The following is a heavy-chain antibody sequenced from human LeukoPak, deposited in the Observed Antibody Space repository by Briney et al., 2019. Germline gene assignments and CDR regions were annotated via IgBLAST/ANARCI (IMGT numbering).Heavy chain of an antibody. V-gene: IGHV4-59*01. Sequence: SETLSLTCTVSGGSISSYYWNWIRQPPGKGLEWIGSIYYSGSTNYNPSLKSRVTMSVDTSKNQFSLKLSSVTAADTAVYYCARDIPYHCGGDCYLGGYYYYGMDVWGQGTTVTVSS. J-gene: IGHJ6*02. CDR1: GGSISSYY. CDR2: IYYSGST. CDR3: ARDIPYHCGGDCYLGGYYYYGMDV. D-gene: IGHD2-21*02.